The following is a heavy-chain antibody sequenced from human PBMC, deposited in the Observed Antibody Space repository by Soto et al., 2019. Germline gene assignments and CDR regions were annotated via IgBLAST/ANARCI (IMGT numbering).Heavy chain of an antibody. CDR1: GFSLSTSGVG. J-gene: IGHJ5*02. CDR3: AHSSKGSGSYYNFDWFDP. Sequence: SGPTRVSPTQTLTLSCTFSGFSLSTSGVGVGWIRQPPGKALEWLALIYWNDDKRYSPSLKSRLTITKDTSKNQVVLTMTNMDPVDTATYYCAHSSKGSGSYYNFDWFDPWGQGTLVTVSS. CDR2: IYWNDDK. D-gene: IGHD3-10*01. V-gene: IGHV2-5*01.